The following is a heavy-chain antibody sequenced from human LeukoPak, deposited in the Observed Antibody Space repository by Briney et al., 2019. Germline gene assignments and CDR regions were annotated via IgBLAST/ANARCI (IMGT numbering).Heavy chain of an antibody. CDR3: ARGPTYCGGDCYSTGQFDP. Sequence: PGGSLRLSCAASGFTFSSYGMSWVRQAPGKGLEWVSAISGSGGSTYYADSVKGRFTISRDNAKNSLYLQMNSLRAEDTAVYYCARGPTYCGGDCYSTGQFDPWGQGTLVTVSS. CDR2: ISGSGGST. D-gene: IGHD2-21*02. CDR1: GFTFSSYG. V-gene: IGHV3-23*01. J-gene: IGHJ5*02.